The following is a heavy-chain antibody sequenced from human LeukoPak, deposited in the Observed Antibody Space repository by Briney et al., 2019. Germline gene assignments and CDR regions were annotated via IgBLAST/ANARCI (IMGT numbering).Heavy chain of an antibody. V-gene: IGHV3-73*01. D-gene: IGHD1-26*01. Sequence: GGSLRLSCAASGFTFSGSAIHWVRQSSGKGLEWVGHIDKKDNFYATTSAASVTGRFTISRDDSKNTAYLQMNSLKTEDTALYYCTRNSGTYNWLDPWGQGTLVTVSS. CDR2: IDKKDNFYAT. CDR3: TRNSGTYNWLDP. J-gene: IGHJ5*02. CDR1: GFTFSGSA.